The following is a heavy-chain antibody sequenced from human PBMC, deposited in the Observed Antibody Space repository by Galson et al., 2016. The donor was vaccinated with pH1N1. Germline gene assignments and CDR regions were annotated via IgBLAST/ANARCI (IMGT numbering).Heavy chain of an antibody. CDR2: IYYSGST. CDR1: GGSISSYY. D-gene: IGHD5-18*01. J-gene: IGHJ3*02. CDR3: SRDREYNYVYYDHAFDI. Sequence: TLSLTCIVSGGSISSYYWSWIRQPPGKGLEWIGYIYYSGSTNYNPSLKSRVTISVDTSKNQFSLKLSYVTAADTAVYYGSRDREYNYVYYDHAFDIWGQGTMVTVSS. V-gene: IGHV4-59*01.